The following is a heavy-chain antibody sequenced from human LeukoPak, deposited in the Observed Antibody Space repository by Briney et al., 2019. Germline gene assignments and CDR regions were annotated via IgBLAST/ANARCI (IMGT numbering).Heavy chain of an antibody. D-gene: IGHD3-22*01. Sequence: GGSLRLSCAASGFTFSSYSMNWVRQAPGKGLEWVSSISSSSSYIYYADSVKGRFTISRDNAKNSLYLQMNSLRAEDTAVYYCARDSISTYYYDSSGYQGAYWGQGTLVTVSS. CDR3: ARDSISTYYYDSSGYQGAY. V-gene: IGHV3-21*01. CDR1: GFTFSSYS. CDR2: ISSSSSYI. J-gene: IGHJ4*02.